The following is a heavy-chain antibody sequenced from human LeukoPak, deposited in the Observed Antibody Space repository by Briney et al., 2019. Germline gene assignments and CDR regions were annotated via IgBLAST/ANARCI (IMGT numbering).Heavy chain of an antibody. CDR3: ARGRGGSGREAYNVDY. Sequence: PGGSLRLSCVASGFTFTTYGMNWVRQAPGKGLERVSGITGSGDRTYYADSVKGRFTIYRDNSKNTLYLQMNSLRDEDTAVYYCARGRGGSGREAYNVDYWGQGTLVTVSS. CDR2: ITGSGDRT. D-gene: IGHD5-24*01. CDR1: GFTFTTYG. J-gene: IGHJ4*02. V-gene: IGHV3-23*01.